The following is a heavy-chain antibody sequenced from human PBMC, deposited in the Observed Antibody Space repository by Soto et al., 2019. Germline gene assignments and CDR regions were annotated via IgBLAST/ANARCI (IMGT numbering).Heavy chain of an antibody. D-gene: IGHD6-13*01. CDR3: PRVVAAAGLLYYFDF. J-gene: IGHJ4*01. V-gene: IGHV3-11*05. CDR2: ISTTGGLT. Sequence: SWILKKKVRGLEWISAISTTGGLTLYTDSVKGRFTISRDNAKDSLYLQMNSLRTEDTAVFYCPRVVAAAGLLYYFDFWRNRALVTVFS.